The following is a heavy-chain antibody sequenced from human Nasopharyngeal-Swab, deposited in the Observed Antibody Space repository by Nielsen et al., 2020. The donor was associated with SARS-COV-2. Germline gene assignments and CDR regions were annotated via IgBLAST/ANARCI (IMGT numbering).Heavy chain of an antibody. CDR3: ARGRYCSTTSCYAAYYYHYVDV. CDR2: ISYDGSNK. V-gene: IGHV3-30-3*01. Sequence: GGSLRLSCEASGLTFSSYAVHWVRQAPGKGLEWVAVISYDGSNKYYADSVKGRFTISRDNSKNTLYLQMDSLRAEDTAVYYCARGRYCSTTSCYAAYYYHYVDVWDKGTMVTVSS. D-gene: IGHD2-2*01. CDR1: GLTFSSYA. J-gene: IGHJ6*03.